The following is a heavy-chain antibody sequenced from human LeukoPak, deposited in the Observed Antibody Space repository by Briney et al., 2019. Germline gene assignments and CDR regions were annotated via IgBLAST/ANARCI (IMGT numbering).Heavy chain of an antibody. V-gene: IGHV3-64*03. CDR1: GFTFSGYA. J-gene: IGHJ4*02. CDR3: ARVPGRDCSGTSCRELVKFDY. Sequence: GGSLRLSCSASGFTFSGYAMHWVRQAPGKGLEYVSVIISNGESTYYSDSVKDRFTISRDNSKNTLYLQMSSLRPEDTAVYYCARVPGRDCSGTSCRELVKFDYWGQGILVTVSS. CDR2: IISNGEST. D-gene: IGHD2-2*01.